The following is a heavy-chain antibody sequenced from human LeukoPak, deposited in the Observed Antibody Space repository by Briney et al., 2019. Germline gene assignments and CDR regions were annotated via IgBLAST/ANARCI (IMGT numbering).Heavy chain of an antibody. D-gene: IGHD2-21*02. CDR2: ISGSGGST. J-gene: IGHJ4*02. CDR3: AKTGRGVVTAIYYFDY. CDR1: GFTFSNYA. V-gene: IGHV3-23*01. Sequence: GGSLRLSCAASGFTFSNYALSWVRQAPGKGLEWVSAISGSGGSTYYADSVKGRFTISRDNSMNTLYLQMNSLRAEDTAVYYCAKTGRGVVTAIYYFDYWGQGTLVTVSS.